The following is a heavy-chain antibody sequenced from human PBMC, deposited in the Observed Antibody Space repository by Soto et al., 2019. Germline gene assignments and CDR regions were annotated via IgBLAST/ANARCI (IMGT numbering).Heavy chain of an antibody. V-gene: IGHV3-74*01. D-gene: IGHD6-13*01. CDR2: INSDGSST. CDR1: GFTFSSYC. J-gene: IGHJ6*02. CDR3: ARSVREEVKQQLIMDV. Sequence: GGSLRLSCAGSGFTFSSYCVHWVRQAPGKGLVWVSRINSDGSSTDYADSVRGRFTISRDNAKNTLYLQMNSLRAEDTAVYYCARSVREEVKQQLIMDVWGQGTAVTV.